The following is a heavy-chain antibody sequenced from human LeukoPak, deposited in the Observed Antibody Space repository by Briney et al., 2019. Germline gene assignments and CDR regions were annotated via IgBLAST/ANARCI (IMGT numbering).Heavy chain of an antibody. CDR1: GYTFTAYY. J-gene: IGHJ4*02. Sequence: GASVKVSCKSSGYTFTAYYIHWVRLAPGHGLEWMGWINPKSGETKFAQNLQGRVGLTSDSSTSTASMELRSLTSDDTAVYYCARGSKCYDYWTYFDYWGQGTLVTVSS. CDR3: ARGSKCYDYWTYFDY. V-gene: IGHV1-2*02. D-gene: IGHD3-3*01. CDR2: INPKSGET.